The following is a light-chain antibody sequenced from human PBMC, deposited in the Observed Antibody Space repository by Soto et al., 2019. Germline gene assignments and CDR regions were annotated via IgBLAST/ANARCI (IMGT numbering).Light chain of an antibody. CDR3: RQYHNWLPLT. J-gene: IGKJ1*01. CDR2: GAS. Sequence: DIGMTQSPPTLSVSPGERATLSCRASQSISSNLAWFQQKPGQAPRLLIYGASTRATGIPARLSGSGSGTEFTRTTISLQSEDFAVYCCRQYHNWLPLTFGQGTKGEIK. V-gene: IGKV3-15*01. CDR1: QSISSN.